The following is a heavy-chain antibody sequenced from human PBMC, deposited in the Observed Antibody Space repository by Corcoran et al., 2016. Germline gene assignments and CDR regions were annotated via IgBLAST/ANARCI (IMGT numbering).Heavy chain of an antibody. Sequence: QVQLVESGGGVVQPGRSLRLSCAASGFTFITYGMHWVRQAPGKGLECVTVISYDGSNKYYADSVKGRFTISRDNSKNTRYLQMKSLRVEDTAMYYCAKGGGGQWSGGAFNIWGQGTVVSVSS. CDR1: GFTFITYG. V-gene: IGHV3-30*18. CDR2: ISYDGSNK. CDR3: AKGGGGQWSGGAFNI. D-gene: IGHD2-8*01. J-gene: IGHJ3*02.